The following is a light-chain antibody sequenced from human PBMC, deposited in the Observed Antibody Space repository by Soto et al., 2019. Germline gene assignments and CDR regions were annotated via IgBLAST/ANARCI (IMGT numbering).Light chain of an antibody. Sequence: GXXVTIXCRASQGISSALAWYQQKPGKAPKLLIYDASSLESGVPSXXXXXXXXXXXXXXXXSLQPEDFATYYCQQFNSYPPLTFGGGTKVEXK. CDR2: DAS. J-gene: IGKJ4*01. CDR1: QGISSA. V-gene: IGKV1-13*02. CDR3: QQFNSYPPLT.